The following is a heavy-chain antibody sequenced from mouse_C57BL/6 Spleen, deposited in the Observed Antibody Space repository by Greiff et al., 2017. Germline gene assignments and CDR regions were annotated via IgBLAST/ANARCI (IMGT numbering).Heavy chain of an antibody. CDR2: IHPTDGDT. D-gene: IGHD2-2*01. Sequence: QVQLQQPGAELVKPGASVKVSCKASGYTFTSYWMHWVKQRPGQGLEWIGRIHPTDGDTNYNKKFKGKATLTVDKTSSTAYMQLSSLPSEDSAVYYCAITGSTMDTTWFDFWGQGTLVTVSA. J-gene: IGHJ3*01. CDR3: AITGSTMDTTWFDF. CDR1: GYTFTSYW. V-gene: IGHV1-74*01.